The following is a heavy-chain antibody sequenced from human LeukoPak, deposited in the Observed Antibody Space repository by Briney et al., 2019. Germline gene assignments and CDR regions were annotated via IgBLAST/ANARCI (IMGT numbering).Heavy chain of an antibody. CDR1: GGTFSSYA. CDR2: IIPIFGTA. CDR3: AGIAAAGTRPHYSFDC. D-gene: IGHD6-13*01. J-gene: IGHJ4*02. V-gene: IGHV1-69*05. Sequence: GASVKVSCKASGGTFSSYAISWVRQAPGQGLEWMGRIIPIFGTANYAQKFQGRVTITTDESTSTAYMEPSSLRSEDTAVSYCAGIAAAGTRPHYSFDCWGQGTLVTVSS.